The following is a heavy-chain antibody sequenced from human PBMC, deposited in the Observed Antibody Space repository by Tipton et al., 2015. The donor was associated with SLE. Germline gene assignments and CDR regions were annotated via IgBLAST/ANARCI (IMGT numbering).Heavy chain of an antibody. CDR2: INHSGST. CDR3: ARGPTGDWADY. D-gene: IGHD7-27*01. Sequence: TLSLTCTVSGGSISSGGYYWSWIRQHPGKGLEWIGEINHSGSTNYNPSLKSRVTISVDTSKNQFSLKLSSVTAADTAVYYCARGPTGDWADYWGQGTLVTVSS. J-gene: IGHJ4*02. CDR1: GGSISSGGYY. V-gene: IGHV4-31*03.